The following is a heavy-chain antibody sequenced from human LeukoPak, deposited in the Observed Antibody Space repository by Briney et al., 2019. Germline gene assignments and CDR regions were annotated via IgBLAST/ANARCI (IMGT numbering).Heavy chain of an antibody. J-gene: IGHJ4*02. CDR3: ARADASGYSYAPGFDY. Sequence: PSETLSLTCNVSGVSISSYYWSWIRQPPGKGLEWIGYIYYSGSTNYNPSLKSRVTISVDTSKNQFSLKLSSVTAADTAVYYCARADASGYSYAPGFDYWGQGTLVTVSS. V-gene: IGHV4-59*01. CDR2: IYYSGST. CDR1: GVSISSYY. D-gene: IGHD5-18*01.